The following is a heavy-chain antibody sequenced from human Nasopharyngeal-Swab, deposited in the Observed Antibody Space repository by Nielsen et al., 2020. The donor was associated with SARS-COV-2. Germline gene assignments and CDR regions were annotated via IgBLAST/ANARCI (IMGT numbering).Heavy chain of an antibody. CDR3: ARASDGSENYYYFDY. Sequence: SVKVSCKASGGTFSSYAISWVRQAPGQGLEGMGGIIPIFGTPNYAQEFQGRVTITADESTSTAYMELSSLRSEDTAVYYCARASDGSENYYYFDYWGQGTLVTVSS. V-gene: IGHV1-69*13. J-gene: IGHJ4*02. CDR2: IIPIFGTP. CDR1: GGTFSSYA. D-gene: IGHD3-10*01.